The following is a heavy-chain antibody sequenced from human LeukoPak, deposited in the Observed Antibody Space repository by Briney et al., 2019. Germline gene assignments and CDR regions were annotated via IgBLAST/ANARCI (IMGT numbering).Heavy chain of an antibody. CDR1: GGSISSSSYY. Sequence: SETLSLTCTVSGGSISSSSYYWGWIRQPPEKGLEWIGSIFYSGSTYYNPSLESRVTISVDTSKNQFSPKLSSVTAADTAVYYCARQFYYDSGGSHYWGQGTLVIVSS. J-gene: IGHJ4*02. CDR2: IFYSGST. V-gene: IGHV4-39*01. CDR3: ARQFYYDSGGSHY. D-gene: IGHD3-22*01.